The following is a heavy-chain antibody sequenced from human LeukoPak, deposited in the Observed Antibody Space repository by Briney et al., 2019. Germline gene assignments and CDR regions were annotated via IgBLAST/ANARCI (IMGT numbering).Heavy chain of an antibody. V-gene: IGHV4-34*01. CDR2: INHSGST. CDR1: GGSFSGYY. Sequence: PSETLSLTCAVYGGSFSGYYWSWIRQPPGKGLEWIGEINHSGSTNYNPSLKSRVTISVDTSKNQFSLKLSSLTAADTAVYYCARGAWWFDYWGQGTRVTVSS. CDR3: ARGAWWFDY. J-gene: IGHJ4*02. D-gene: IGHD2-8*02.